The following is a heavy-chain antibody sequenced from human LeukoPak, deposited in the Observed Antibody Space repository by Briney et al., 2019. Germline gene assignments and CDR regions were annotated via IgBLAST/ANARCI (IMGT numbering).Heavy chain of an antibody. J-gene: IGHJ6*02. V-gene: IGHV3-9*01. D-gene: IGHD2-21*01. Sequence: PGGSLRLSCAASGFTFDDYAMHWVRQAPGKGLEWVSGISWNSGSIGYADSVKGRFTISRDNAKNSLYLQMNSLRAEDTAVYYCARDGEGNSPLYYYYGMDVWGQGTTVTVSS. CDR3: ARDGEGNSPLYYYYGMDV. CDR2: ISWNSGSI. CDR1: GFTFDDYA.